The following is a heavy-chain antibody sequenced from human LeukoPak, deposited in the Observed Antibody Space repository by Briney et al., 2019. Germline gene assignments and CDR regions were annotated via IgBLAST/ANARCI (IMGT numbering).Heavy chain of an antibody. CDR2: ISSSSSYI. J-gene: IGHJ4*02. V-gene: IGHV3-21*01. CDR1: GFTFSNYS. Sequence: GGSLRLSCAASGFTFSNYSMNWVRQAPGKGLEWVSSISSSSSYIYYADSVKGRFTISRDNAKNSLSLQMNSLRAEDTAVYYCARDRDDYPYYWGQGTLVTVSS. CDR3: ARDRDDYPYY. D-gene: IGHD4-11*01.